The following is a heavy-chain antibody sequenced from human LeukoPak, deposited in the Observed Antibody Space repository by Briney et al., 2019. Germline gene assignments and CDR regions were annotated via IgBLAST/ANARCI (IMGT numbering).Heavy chain of an antibody. CDR3: AILGGYGDYYYCYYMDV. D-gene: IGHD4-17*01. J-gene: IGHJ6*03. V-gene: IGHV3-23*01. CDR2: ISGSGGST. Sequence: GGSLRLSCAASGFTFSSYAMSGVRQAPGKGLEWVSAISGSGGSTYYADSVKGRFTISRDNSKNTLYLQMNSLRAEDTAVYYCAILGGYGDYYYCYYMDVWGKGTTVTVSS. CDR1: GFTFSSYA.